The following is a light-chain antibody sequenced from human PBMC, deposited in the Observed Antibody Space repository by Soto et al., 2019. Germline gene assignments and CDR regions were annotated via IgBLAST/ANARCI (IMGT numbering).Light chain of an antibody. CDR1: QRLLHSNGNNF. Sequence: EIVMTQSPPSLTVTPGEPASISCRSSQRLLHSNGNNFLDWYLQKPGQSPQLLIYLGSNRASRVPDRVSGSAAGTDFTLKISRVEAEDVGVYYCMQALQTPYSFGQGTKVEIK. CDR3: MQALQTPYS. V-gene: IGKV2-28*01. CDR2: LGS. J-gene: IGKJ2*03.